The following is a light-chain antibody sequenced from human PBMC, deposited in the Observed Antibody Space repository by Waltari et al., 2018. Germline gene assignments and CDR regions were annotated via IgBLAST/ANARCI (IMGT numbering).Light chain of an antibody. CDR3: MQALQAPRT. CDR1: QSLLYINGYNY. V-gene: IGKV2-28*01. J-gene: IGKJ3*01. CDR2: LAS. Sequence: DIVMTQSPLSLPVTPGEPASISCRSTQSLLYINGYNYLDWYLQKPGQSPQLLIYLASHRASGVPDRFSGSGSGTDFTLKISRVEAEDVGVYYCMQALQAPRTFGPGTKV.